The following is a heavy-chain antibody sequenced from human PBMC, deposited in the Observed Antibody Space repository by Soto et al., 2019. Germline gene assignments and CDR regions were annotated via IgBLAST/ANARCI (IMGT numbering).Heavy chain of an antibody. V-gene: IGHV4-59*01. CDR3: ARGKVTMIVVDFDY. D-gene: IGHD3-22*01. J-gene: IGHJ4*02. CDR1: GGSISSYY. Sequence: PSETLSLTCTVSGGSISSYYWSWIRQPPGKGLEWIGYIYYSGSTNYSPSLKSRVTISVDTSKNQFSLKLSSVTAADTAVYYCARGKVTMIVVDFDYWGQGTLVTVSS. CDR2: IYYSGST.